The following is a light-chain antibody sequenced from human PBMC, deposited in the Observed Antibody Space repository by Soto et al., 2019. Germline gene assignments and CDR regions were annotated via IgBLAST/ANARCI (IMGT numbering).Light chain of an antibody. J-gene: IGKJ5*01. V-gene: IGKV3-11*01. CDR2: DAS. Sequence: EIVLTQSPATLSLSPGERPTLSSRASQSVSRYLAWYQQKPGQAPRLLIYDASNRATGIPARFSGSGSGTDFTLTISSLEPEDFAVYYCQQRSNWPINFGQGTRREIK. CDR1: QSVSRY. CDR3: QQRSNWPIN.